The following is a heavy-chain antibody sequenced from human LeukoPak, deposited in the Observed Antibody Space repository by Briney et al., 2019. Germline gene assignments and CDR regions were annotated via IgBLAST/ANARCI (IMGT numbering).Heavy chain of an antibody. CDR3: ARSATVTTKFDY. CDR2: TFYSGST. V-gene: IGHV4-59*08. D-gene: IGHD4-17*01. CDR1: GGSISSYY. Sequence: PSETLSLTCTVSGGSISSYYWNWIRQPPGKGLEWIGYTFYSGSTNYNPSLKSRVTISVDTSKNQFSLKLSSVTAADTAVYYCARSATVTTKFDYWGQGTLVTVSS. J-gene: IGHJ4*02.